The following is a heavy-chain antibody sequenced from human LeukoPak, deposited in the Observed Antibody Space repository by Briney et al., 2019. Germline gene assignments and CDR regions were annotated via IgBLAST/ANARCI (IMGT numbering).Heavy chain of an antibody. J-gene: IGHJ4*02. CDR3: AKERLHYFDSSSYSAFDY. D-gene: IGHD3-22*01. V-gene: IGHV3-30*02. Sequence: GGSLRLSCAASGFTFSSYGMRWVRQAPGKGLEWVAFIRYDGSNKYYADSVKGRFTISRDNSKNTLYLQMNSLRAEDTAVYYCAKERLHYFDSSSYSAFDYWGQGTLVTVSS. CDR2: IRYDGSNK. CDR1: GFTFSSYG.